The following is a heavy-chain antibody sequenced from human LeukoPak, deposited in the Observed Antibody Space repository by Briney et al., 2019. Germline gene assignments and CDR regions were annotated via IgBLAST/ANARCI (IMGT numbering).Heavy chain of an antibody. J-gene: IGHJ4*02. D-gene: IGHD1-7*01. CDR3: ALVSRELELH. CDR2: IKQDRSEK. CDR1: GFTFTNYW. V-gene: IGHV3-7*03. Sequence: PGGSLRLSCAASGFTFTNYWMSWVRQAPGKGLELVANIKQDRSEKYYVDSVKGRFTISRDNSENTVFLQMESLRPADTAVYYCALVSRELELHWGQGTQVTVSS.